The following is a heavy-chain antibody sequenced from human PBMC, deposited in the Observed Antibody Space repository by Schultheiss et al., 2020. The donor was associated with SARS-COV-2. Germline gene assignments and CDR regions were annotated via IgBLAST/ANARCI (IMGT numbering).Heavy chain of an antibody. J-gene: IGHJ4*02. CDR2: IYTSGST. Sequence: SQTLSLTCAVSGYSISSGYYWGWIRQPPGKGLEWIGRIYTSGSTNSNPSLKSRVTMSVDTSKNQFSLKLSSVTAADTAVYYCARRASHTPFDYWGQGTLVTVSS. CDR3: ARRASHTPFDY. CDR1: GYSISSGYY. D-gene: IGHD2-2*01. V-gene: IGHV4-38-2*01.